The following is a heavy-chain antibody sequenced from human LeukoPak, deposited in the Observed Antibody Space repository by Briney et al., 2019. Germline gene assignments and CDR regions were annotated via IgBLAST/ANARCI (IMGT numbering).Heavy chain of an antibody. V-gene: IGHV3-7*01. CDR3: AREMYPFDY. Sequence: PGGSLRLSCVASGFSFSSYWMSWVRQAPGKGLEWVANIKQDGSEKYHEDSVKGRFTISRDNAKNSLYLQMNSLRAEDTAVYYCAREMYPFDYWGQGTLVTVSS. D-gene: IGHD2-8*01. CDR2: IKQDGSEK. J-gene: IGHJ4*02. CDR1: GFSFSSYW.